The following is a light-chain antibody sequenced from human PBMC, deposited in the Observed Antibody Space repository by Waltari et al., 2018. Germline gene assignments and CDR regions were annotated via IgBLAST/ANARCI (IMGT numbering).Light chain of an antibody. CDR3: HSRDISGNHLVL. CDR1: SLRSVY. Sequence: SSELTQDPAVSVALGPTVRVTCQGDSLRSVYATWYQQKAGQAPVVVIFGKNNRPSGIPDRFSGSSSGNTASLTITGTQAEDEAEYYCHSRDISGNHLVLFGGGTKLTVL. J-gene: IGLJ3*02. V-gene: IGLV3-19*01. CDR2: GKN.